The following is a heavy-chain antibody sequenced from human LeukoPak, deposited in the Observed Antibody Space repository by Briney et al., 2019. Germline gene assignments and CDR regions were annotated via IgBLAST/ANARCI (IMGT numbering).Heavy chain of an antibody. CDR2: INHSGST. CDR3: ASSYNSGGVTD. CDR1: GGSISSGGYY. V-gene: IGHV4-30-2*01. J-gene: IGHJ4*02. D-gene: IGHD5-24*01. Sequence: PSQTLSLTCAVSGGSISSGGYYWSWIRQPPGKGLEWIGEINHSGSTNYNPSLKSRVTISVDTSKNQFSLKLSSVTAADTAVYYCASSYNSGGVTDWGQGTLVTVSS.